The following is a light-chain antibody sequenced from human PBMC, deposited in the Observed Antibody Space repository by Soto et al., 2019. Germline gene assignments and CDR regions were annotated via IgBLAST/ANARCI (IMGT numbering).Light chain of an antibody. CDR1: SSDVGGYNY. CDR3: SSYTSSSTVV. Sequence: QSALTQPASVPGSPGQSITISCTGTSSDVGGYNYVSWYQQHPGKAPKLMIYEVSYRPSGVSNRFSGSKSGNTASLTISGLQAEDEADYYCSSYTSSSTVVFGGGTKLAVL. J-gene: IGLJ2*01. V-gene: IGLV2-14*01. CDR2: EVS.